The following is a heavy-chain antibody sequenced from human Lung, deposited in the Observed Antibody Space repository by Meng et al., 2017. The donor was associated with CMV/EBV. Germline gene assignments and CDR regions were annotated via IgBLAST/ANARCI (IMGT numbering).Heavy chain of an antibody. V-gene: IGHV4-39*07. CDR1: GGSISGSTHY. CDR2: MYYSGRT. J-gene: IGHJ5*02. CDR3: ARYYDSGGFDP. Sequence: QLQVQESGPGPVKTSETLSLTCTVSGGSISGSTHYWGWIRQPPGKGLEWIGSMYYSGRTYYNPSLKSRVTISVDTSKNQFSLKLSSVTAADTAIYYCARYYDSGGFDPWGQGTLVTVSS. D-gene: IGHD4-17*01.